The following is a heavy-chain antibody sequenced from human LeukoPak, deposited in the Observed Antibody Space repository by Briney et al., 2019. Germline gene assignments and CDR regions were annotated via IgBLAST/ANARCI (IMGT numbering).Heavy chain of an antibody. D-gene: IGHD3-22*01. CDR1: GFTFSDHY. CDR3: ARGSSGYPPNLDY. CDR2: TRNKAYSDTT. J-gene: IGHJ4*02. Sequence: GGSLRLSCAASGFTFSDHYMDWVRQAPGKGLEWVGRTRNKAYSDTTEYAASVKGRFTVSRDDSQNSLYLQMNRLKTEDTAVYYCARGSSGYPPNLDYWGQGTLVTVSS. V-gene: IGHV3-72*01.